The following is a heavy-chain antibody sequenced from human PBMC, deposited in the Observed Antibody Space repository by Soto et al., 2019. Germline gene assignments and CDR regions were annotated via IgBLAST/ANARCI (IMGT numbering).Heavy chain of an antibody. J-gene: IGHJ3*02. CDR3: ARCSRVLVVPAAMGAFDI. CDR2: INWNGGST. V-gene: IGHV3-20*04. Sequence: SLRLSCAASGFTFDDYGMSWVRQAPGKGLEWVSGINWNGGSTGYADSVKGRFTISRDNAKNSLYLQMNSLRAEDTALYYCARCSRVLVVPAAMGAFDIWGQGTMVTVSS. CDR1: GFTFDDYG. D-gene: IGHD2-2*01.